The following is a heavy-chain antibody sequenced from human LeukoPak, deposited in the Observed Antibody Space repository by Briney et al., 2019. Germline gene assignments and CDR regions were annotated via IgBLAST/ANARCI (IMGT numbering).Heavy chain of an antibody. D-gene: IGHD3-16*02. CDR2: IIGNGRRT. V-gene: IGHV3-23*01. CDR1: GFTFSTYA. Sequence: GGSLRLSCAASGFTFSTYAMNWVRLAPGKGLEWVSAIIGNGRRTNYADSVKGRFTISRDNAKNTLYLQMNSLTAGDTAVYFCAKGGSDYIWGSYRPFEYWGQGTLVTVSS. J-gene: IGHJ4*02. CDR3: AKGGSDYIWGSYRPFEY.